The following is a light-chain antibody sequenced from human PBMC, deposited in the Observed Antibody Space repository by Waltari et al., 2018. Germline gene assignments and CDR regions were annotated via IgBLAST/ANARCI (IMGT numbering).Light chain of an antibody. CDR2: DAT. Sequence: IHVTQSPSSVSASIGDRVTITSRASQGIRSWLSWYQKRPGKAPKLLIHDATSLQSGVPSRFSGGGSGTDFTLTISGLQPEDFATYYCQQDNSFPITFGQGTRLDIK. CDR3: QQDNSFPIT. J-gene: IGKJ5*01. CDR1: QGIRSW. V-gene: IGKV1D-12*01.